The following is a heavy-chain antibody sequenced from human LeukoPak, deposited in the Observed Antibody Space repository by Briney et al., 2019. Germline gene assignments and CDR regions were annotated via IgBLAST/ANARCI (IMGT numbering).Heavy chain of an antibody. V-gene: IGHV5-51*01. J-gene: IGHJ4*02. D-gene: IGHD6-19*01. CDR3: ARHSNGYSSAFADY. Sequence: GESLKISCKASVFSFTNYWIAWVRQMPGEGLEWMGSIYPGDSDTRYSPSFQGQVTISADKSISTAYLQWSSLKASDTAMYYCARHSNGYSSAFADYWGQGTLGTVSS. CDR1: VFSFTNYW. CDR2: IYPGDSDT.